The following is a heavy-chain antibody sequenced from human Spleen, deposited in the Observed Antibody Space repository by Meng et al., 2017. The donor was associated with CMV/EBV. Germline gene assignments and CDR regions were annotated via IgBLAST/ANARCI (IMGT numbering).Heavy chain of an antibody. CDR1: GFSFSDYA. CDR3: AKQGLAIAAAGTFDY. CDR2: ISGSGGST. D-gene: IGHD6-13*01. Sequence: GGSLRLSCVASGFSFSDYAINWVRQAPGKGLEWVSGISGSGGSTYYGDSVKGRFTISRDNSKNTLYLQMNSLRVEDTAVYYCAKQGLAIAAAGTFDYWGQGTLVTVPS. V-gene: IGHV3-23*01. J-gene: IGHJ4*02.